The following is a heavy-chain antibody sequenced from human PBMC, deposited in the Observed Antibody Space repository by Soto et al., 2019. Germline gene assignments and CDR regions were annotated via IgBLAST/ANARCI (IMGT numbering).Heavy chain of an antibody. CDR1: GYTFTSYW. CDR3: VRRPIEQRFGLDV. D-gene: IGHD6-25*01. J-gene: IGHJ6*02. CDR2: IHPGDSDT. V-gene: IGHV5-51*01. Sequence: GESLKISCKGSGYTFTSYWIGWVRQMPGKGLEWMGIIHPGDSDTRHSPSFQGQVTISADKSISTAFLQWSSLKASDTAMYYCVRRPIEQRFGLDVWGQGTTVTVSS.